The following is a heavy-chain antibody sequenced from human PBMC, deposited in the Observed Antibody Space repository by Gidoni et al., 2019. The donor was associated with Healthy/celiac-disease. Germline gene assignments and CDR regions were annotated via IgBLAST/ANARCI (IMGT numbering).Heavy chain of an antibody. J-gene: IGHJ6*02. CDR3: ARRRGYMDV. D-gene: IGHD6-13*01. Sequence: QVQLPESGPGLVKPSGTLSLTCTVPGGSISSYYWSWIRQPPGKGLEWIGYIYYSGSTNYNPSLKSRVTISVDTSKNQFSLKLSSVTAADTAVYYCARRRGYMDVWGQGTTVTVSS. CDR1: GGSISSYY. V-gene: IGHV4-59*08. CDR2: IYYSGST.